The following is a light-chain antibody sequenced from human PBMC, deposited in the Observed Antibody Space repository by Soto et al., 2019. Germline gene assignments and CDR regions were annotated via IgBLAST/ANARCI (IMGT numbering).Light chain of an antibody. V-gene: IGKV3-20*01. J-gene: IGKJ1*01. CDR2: GAS. CDR3: QQYGSSPTT. Sequence: EIVLTQSPGTLCLSPGERTTLSCRASQSISSSYLAWYQQKPGQAPRLIIYGASSRATGIPDRFSGSGAGTDFTLTISRLEPEDFAVYYCQQYGSSPTTFGQGTKVDIK. CDR1: QSISSSY.